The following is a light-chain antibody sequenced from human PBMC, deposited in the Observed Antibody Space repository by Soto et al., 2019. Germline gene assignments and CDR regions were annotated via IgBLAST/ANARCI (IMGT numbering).Light chain of an antibody. Sequence: DIQMTQSPSSLSASVGDRITMTCRTSQGISNYLAWYQQKSGKVPKLLIYAASTLQSGVPSRFSGSGSGTDFTLTISSLQPEDVATYYCQKYDSAPLTFGVGTKVEIK. J-gene: IGKJ4*01. CDR3: QKYDSAPLT. CDR1: QGISNY. CDR2: AAS. V-gene: IGKV1-27*01.